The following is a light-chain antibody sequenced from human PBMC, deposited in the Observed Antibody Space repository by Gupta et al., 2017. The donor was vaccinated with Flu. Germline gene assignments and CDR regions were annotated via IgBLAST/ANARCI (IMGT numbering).Light chain of an antibody. CDR3: AAWEDSLGGRYV. J-gene: IGLJ1*01. V-gene: IGLV1-44*01. CDR2: SNN. CDR1: SSNSGTSI. Sequence: TSSCSGNSSNSGTSIANCYGQLPGAPPNLLIYSNNQRPSGVPDRFSGSKSGTSASLAISGLQAEDEADYYCAAWEDSLGGRYVFGTGTKVSVL.